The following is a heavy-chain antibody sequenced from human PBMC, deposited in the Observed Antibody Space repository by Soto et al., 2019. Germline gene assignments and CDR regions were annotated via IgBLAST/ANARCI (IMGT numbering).Heavy chain of an antibody. CDR2: IYYSGST. V-gene: IGHV4-39*01. J-gene: IGHJ4*02. D-gene: IGHD3-22*01. CDR1: GGSISSSSYY. CDR3: ARQNYYDSSGPWDFDY. Sequence: PSETLSLTCTVSGGSISSSSYYWGWIRQPPGKGLEWIGSIYYSGSTYYNPSLKSRVTISVDTSKNQFSLKLSSVTAADTAVYYCARQNYYDSSGPWDFDYWGQGTLVTVSS.